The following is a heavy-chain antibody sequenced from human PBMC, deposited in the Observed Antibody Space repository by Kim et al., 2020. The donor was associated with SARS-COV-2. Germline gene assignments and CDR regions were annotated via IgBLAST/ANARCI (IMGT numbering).Heavy chain of an antibody. D-gene: IGHD6-19*01. J-gene: IGHJ4*02. CDR3: ASRAGYSSGWYY. CDR1: GGSISSSSYY. CDR2: IYYSGST. V-gene: IGHV4-39*01. Sequence: SETLSLTCTVSGGSISSSSYYWGWIRQPPGKGLEWIGSIYYSGSTYYNPSLKSRVTISVDTSKNQFSLKLSSVTAADTAVYYCASRAGYSSGWYYWGQGTLVTVSS.